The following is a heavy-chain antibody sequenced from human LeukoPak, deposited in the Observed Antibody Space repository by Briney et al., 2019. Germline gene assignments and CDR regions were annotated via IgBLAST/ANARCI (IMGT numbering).Heavy chain of an antibody. CDR1: GFTVSSNY. CDR3: AGYLSSSSWSPFDP. D-gene: IGHD6-13*01. CDR2: IYSGGST. V-gene: IGHV3-66*01. Sequence: GGSLRLSCAASGFTVSSNYMSWVRQAPGKGLEWVSVIYSGGSTYYADSVKGRFTIPRDNSKNTLYLQMNSLRAEDTAVYYCAGYLSSSSWSPFDPWGQGTLVTVSS. J-gene: IGHJ5*02.